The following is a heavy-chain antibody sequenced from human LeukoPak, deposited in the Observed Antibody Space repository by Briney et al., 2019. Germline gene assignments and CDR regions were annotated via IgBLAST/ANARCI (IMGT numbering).Heavy chain of an antibody. D-gene: IGHD2-8*01. CDR2: VYYSGGT. J-gene: IGHJ4*02. CDR1: GGSISSYY. CDR3: AREVPLYGFDY. Sequence: SETLSLTCTVSGGSISSYYWSWIRQPPGKGLEWIGYVYYSGGTNYNPSLKSRVTISVDTSKNQFSLKLSSVTAADTAVYYCAREVPLYGFDYWGQGTLVTVSS. V-gene: IGHV4-59*01.